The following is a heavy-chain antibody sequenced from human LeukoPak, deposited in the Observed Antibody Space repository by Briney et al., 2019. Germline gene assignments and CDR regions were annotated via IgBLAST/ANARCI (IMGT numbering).Heavy chain of an antibody. CDR2: LSYDGSDY. CDR3: AREPYSSGWYFSYYFDY. D-gene: IGHD6-19*01. CDR1: GFTFSNYA. Sequence: PGGSLRLSCAASGFTFSNYAMHWVRQAPGKGLEWVEVLSYDGSDYFYADSVKGRFTISRVNSKNTLYLQMNSLRAEDTAVYYCAREPYSSGWYFSYYFDYWGQGTLVTVSS. J-gene: IGHJ4*02. V-gene: IGHV3-30-3*01.